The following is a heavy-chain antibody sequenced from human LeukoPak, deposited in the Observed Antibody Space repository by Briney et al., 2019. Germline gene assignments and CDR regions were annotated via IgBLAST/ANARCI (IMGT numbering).Heavy chain of an antibody. CDR3: AELGITMIGGV. CDR2: ISSSGSTI. V-gene: IGHV3-48*03. D-gene: IGHD3-10*02. Sequence: GGSLRLSCAASGFTFSSYEMNWVRQAPGKGLEWVSYISSSGSTIYYADSVKGRFAISRGNAKNSLYLQMNSLRAEDTAVYYCAELGITMIGGVWGKGTTVTISS. J-gene: IGHJ6*04. CDR1: GFTFSSYE.